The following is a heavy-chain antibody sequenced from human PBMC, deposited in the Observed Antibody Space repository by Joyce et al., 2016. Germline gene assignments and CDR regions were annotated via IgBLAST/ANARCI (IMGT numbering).Heavy chain of an antibody. V-gene: IGHV4-4*07. D-gene: IGHD3-3*01. J-gene: IGHJ3*02. CDR3: VREEYDFWSYSDDAFDI. CDR1: GGSISGYS. CDR2: IFTSGST. Sequence: QVQLQESGPGLVKPSETLSLTCSVLGGSISGYSWSWIRQPAGKGLEGIGRIFTSGSTNYNPSHKSRVTLSIDTSKNQFSLKLRSVTAADTAVYYCVREEYDFWSYSDDAFDIWGQGTMVTVSS.